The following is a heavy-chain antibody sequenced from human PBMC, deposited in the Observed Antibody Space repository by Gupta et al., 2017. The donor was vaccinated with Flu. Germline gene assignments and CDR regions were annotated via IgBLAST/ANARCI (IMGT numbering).Heavy chain of an antibody. J-gene: IGHJ6*02. Sequence: QVQLVESGGGVVQPGRSLRLSCAASGFTFSSYGMHWVRQAPGKGLEWVAVIWYDGSNKYYADSVKGRFTISRDNSKNTLYLQMNSLRAEDTAVYYCARDLEVDDGETRYYYYGMDVWGQGTTVTVSS. CDR1: GFTFSSYG. CDR2: IWYDGSNK. V-gene: IGHV3-33*01. CDR3: ARDLEVDDGETRYYYYGMDV. D-gene: IGHD4-17*01.